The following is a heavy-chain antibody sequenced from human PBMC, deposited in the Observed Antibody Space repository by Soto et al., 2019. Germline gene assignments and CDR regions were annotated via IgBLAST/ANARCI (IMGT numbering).Heavy chain of an antibody. CDR3: ARHAPSLRLGAFSCPDS. CDR2: IYPGDSDT. D-gene: IGHD3-16*02. Sequence: PGESLKISCKGSGYSFTSYWIGWVRQMPGKGLEWMGIIYPGDSDTRYSPSFQGQVTISADKSISTAYLQWSSLKASDTAMYYCARHAPSLRLGAFSCPDSWGQGTLVTVSS. V-gene: IGHV5-51*01. CDR1: GYSFTSYW. J-gene: IGHJ4*02.